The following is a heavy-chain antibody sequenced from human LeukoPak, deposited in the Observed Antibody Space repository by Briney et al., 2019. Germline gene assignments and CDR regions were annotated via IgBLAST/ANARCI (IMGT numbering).Heavy chain of an antibody. Sequence: SQTLSLTCTVSGGSISSGDYYWSWIRQPPGKGLEWIGYIYYSGSTYYNPSLKSRVTMSVDTSKNQFSLKLSSVTAADTAVYYCAREKGPKLLWFGEPSYWFDPWGQGTLVTVSS. CDR1: GGSISSGDYY. V-gene: IGHV4-30-4*01. J-gene: IGHJ5*02. D-gene: IGHD3-10*01. CDR2: IYYSGST. CDR3: AREKGPKLLWFGEPSYWFDP.